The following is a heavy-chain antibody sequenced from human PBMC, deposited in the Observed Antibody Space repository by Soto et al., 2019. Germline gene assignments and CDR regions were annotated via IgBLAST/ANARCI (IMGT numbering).Heavy chain of an antibody. D-gene: IGHD6-19*01. Sequence: GASVKVSCKASGGTFSSYAISWVRQAPGQGLEWMGGIIPIFGTANYAQKCQGRVTITADESTSTAYMELSSLRSEDTAVYYCARTRTASRGKWLVNYYYGMDVWGQGTTVTVSS. CDR3: ARTRTASRGKWLVNYYYGMDV. CDR1: GGTFSSYA. CDR2: IIPIFGTA. V-gene: IGHV1-69*13. J-gene: IGHJ6*02.